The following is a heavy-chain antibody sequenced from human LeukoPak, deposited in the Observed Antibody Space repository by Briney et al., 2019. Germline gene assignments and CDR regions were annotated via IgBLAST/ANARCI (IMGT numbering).Heavy chain of an antibody. CDR3: AGDLYSSRWAYDAFDI. Sequence: TGGSLRLSCAASGFTFSSYTMNWVRQAPGKGLEWVSSISSSSGYIYYADSVRGRLTISRDNAKNSLYLQMNSLRAEDTAVYYCAGDLYSSRWAYDAFDIWGQGTMVTVSS. CDR2: ISSSSGYI. V-gene: IGHV3-21*01. CDR1: GFTFSSYT. D-gene: IGHD6-13*01. J-gene: IGHJ3*02.